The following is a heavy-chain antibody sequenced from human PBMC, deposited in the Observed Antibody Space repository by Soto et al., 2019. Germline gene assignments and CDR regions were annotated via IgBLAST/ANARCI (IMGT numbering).Heavy chain of an antibody. V-gene: IGHV1-2*02. CDR2: INPNSGGT. D-gene: IGHD3-22*01. Sequence: GASVKVSCKASGYTFTGYYMHWVRQAPGQGLEWMGWINPNSGGTNYAQKFQGRVTMTRDTSISTAYMELSRLRSDDTAVYYCARDEGRVFYYDSSGPNYYYYGMDVWGQGTTVTVSS. J-gene: IGHJ6*02. CDR1: GYTFTGYY. CDR3: ARDEGRVFYYDSSGPNYYYYGMDV.